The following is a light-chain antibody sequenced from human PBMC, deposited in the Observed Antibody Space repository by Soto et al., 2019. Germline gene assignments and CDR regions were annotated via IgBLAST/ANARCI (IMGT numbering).Light chain of an antibody. V-gene: IGKV3-20*01. CDR3: QQYGSSPRT. J-gene: IGKJ1*01. CDR1: QSVDSN. CDR2: GAS. Sequence: EIVMTQSPATLSVSPGDGATLSCRASQSVDSNLAWYQQKPGQTPRLLMYGASTRPTGIPARFSGSGSGTDFTLTISRLEPEDFAVYYCQQYGSSPRTFGQGTKVDI.